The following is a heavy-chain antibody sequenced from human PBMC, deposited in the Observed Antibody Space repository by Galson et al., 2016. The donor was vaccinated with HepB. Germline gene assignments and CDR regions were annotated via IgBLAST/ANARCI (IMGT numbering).Heavy chain of an antibody. D-gene: IGHD3-10*02. CDR1: GYTFTSYG. Sequence: SVKVSCKTSGYTFTSYGINWVRQAPGQGLEWMGWISAYNGNTNYEQKLQGRVTMTTDTSTSTAYMELRSLGSDDTAVYYCASAPPMWVRGDEYGMDVWGQGTTVTVSS. J-gene: IGHJ6*02. V-gene: IGHV1-18*04. CDR3: ASAPPMWVRGDEYGMDV. CDR2: ISAYNGNT.